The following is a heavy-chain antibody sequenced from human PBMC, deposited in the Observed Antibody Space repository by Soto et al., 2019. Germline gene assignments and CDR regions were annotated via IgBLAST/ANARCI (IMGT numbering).Heavy chain of an antibody. CDR1: GFTFNTYA. Sequence: EVRLLESGGGLVQPGGSLRLSCAASGFTFNTYAMSWVRQAPGKGLEWVAGIGGGDTNYADSVTGRCTISRDDSKSTVSLQRNSLRVEDTAVDYCAKDRMNCNSVWDPLDVWGQGTLVTVSS. V-gene: IGHV3-23*01. CDR3: AKDRMNCNSVWDPLDV. J-gene: IGHJ3*01. CDR2: IGGGDT. D-gene: IGHD2-15*01.